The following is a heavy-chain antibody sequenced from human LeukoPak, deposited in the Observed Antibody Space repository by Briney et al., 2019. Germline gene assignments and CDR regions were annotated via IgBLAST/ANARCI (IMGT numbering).Heavy chain of an antibody. V-gene: IGHV3-43D*04. J-gene: IGHJ4*02. CDR2: ISWDGGST. CDR3: AKGGATSRTLDY. D-gene: IGHD5-12*01. CDR1: GFTFDDYA. Sequence: GGSLRLSCAASGFTFDDYAMHWVRQAPGKGLEWVSLISWDGGSTYYADSVKGRFTISRDNGKNSLYLQMNSLRAEDTALYYCAKGGATSRTLDYWGQGTLVTVSS.